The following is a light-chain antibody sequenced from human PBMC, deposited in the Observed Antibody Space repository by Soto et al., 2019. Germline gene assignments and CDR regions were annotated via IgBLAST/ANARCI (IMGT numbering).Light chain of an antibody. CDR2: EVS. V-gene: IGLV2-14*01. CDR3: SSYTSISPYV. Sequence: QSALTQPASVSGSPGQSITISCTGTSSDVGGYNYVSWYQHRPGKAPKLMIYEVSNRPSGVSDRFSGSKSGSMASLTISGLQAEDEADYYCSSYTSISPYVFGTGTKLTVL. J-gene: IGLJ1*01. CDR1: SSDVGGYNY.